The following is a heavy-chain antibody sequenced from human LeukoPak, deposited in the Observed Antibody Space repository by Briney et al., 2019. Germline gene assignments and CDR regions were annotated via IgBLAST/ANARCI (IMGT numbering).Heavy chain of an antibody. D-gene: IGHD2-2*02. V-gene: IGHV3-15*01. CDR3: TTDRIVVVPAAIGGSFDY. Sequence: GGSLRLSCAASGFTFSNAWMSWVRQAPGKGLEWVGRIKSKTDGGTTDYAAPVKGRFTISRDDSKNTLYLQMNSLKTEDTAVYYCTTDRIVVVPAAIGGSFDYWGQGTLVTVSS. CDR2: IKSKTDGGTT. J-gene: IGHJ4*02. CDR1: GFTFSNAW.